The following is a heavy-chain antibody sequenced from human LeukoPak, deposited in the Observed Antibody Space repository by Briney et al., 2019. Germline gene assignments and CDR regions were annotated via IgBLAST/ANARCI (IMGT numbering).Heavy chain of an antibody. V-gene: IGHV1-24*01. CDR2: FDPEDGET. CDR1: GYTLTELS. CDR3: ARSYSSSWYQNY. J-gene: IGHJ4*02. D-gene: IGHD6-13*01. Sequence: ASVKVSCKVSGYTLTELSMHWVRQAPGKGLEWMGGFDPEDGETIYAQKFQGRVTMTRDTSISTAYMELSRLRSDDTAVYYCARSYSSSWYQNYWGQGTLVTVSS.